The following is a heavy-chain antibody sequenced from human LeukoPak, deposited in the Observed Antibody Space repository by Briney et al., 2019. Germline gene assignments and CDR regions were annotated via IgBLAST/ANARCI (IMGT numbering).Heavy chain of an antibody. CDR2: IHYTGST. CDR1: GGSISSSSYY. CDR3: ARGSPYDY. Sequence: PSETLSLTCTVSGGSISSSSYYWGWIRQPPGKGLDYLGSIHYTGSTYYNPSLKSRVTISLDTSKNQFSLKLTSVTAADTAVYYCARGSPYDYWGQGTLVTVSS. J-gene: IGHJ4*02. V-gene: IGHV4-39*01.